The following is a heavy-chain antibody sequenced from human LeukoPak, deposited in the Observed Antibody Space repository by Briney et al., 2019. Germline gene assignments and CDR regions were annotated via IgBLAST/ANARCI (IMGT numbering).Heavy chain of an antibody. J-gene: IGHJ4*02. V-gene: IGHV3-30*04. D-gene: IGHD2-15*01. CDR2: VSYDGSNK. Sequence: GGSLRLSCAASGFTFRTYAMHWVRQAPCKGLEWVAIVSYDGSNKYYAGSVRGRFTISRDNSKNTLYLQMNSLGPEDTSMYYCARETLRNFDYWGRGTLVTVSS. CDR3: ARETLRNFDY. CDR1: GFTFRTYA.